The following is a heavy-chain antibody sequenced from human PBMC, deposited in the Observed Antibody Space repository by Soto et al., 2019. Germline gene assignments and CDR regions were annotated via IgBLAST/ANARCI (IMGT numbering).Heavy chain of an antibody. V-gene: IGHV3-23*01. Sequence: GGSLRLSCAASGFTFTDYAMSWVRQAPGKGLEWVSLIDASGGYTYYADSVKGRFAISRDNSRNTLYLQMNSLRAEDTAVYYCARGEQQLVPDYYYYGMDVWGQGTTVTVSS. J-gene: IGHJ6*02. CDR2: IDASGGYT. CDR1: GFTFTDYA. D-gene: IGHD6-13*01. CDR3: ARGEQQLVPDYYYYGMDV.